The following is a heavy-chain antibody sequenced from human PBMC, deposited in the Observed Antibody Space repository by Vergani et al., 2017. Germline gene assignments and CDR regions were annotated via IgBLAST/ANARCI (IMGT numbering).Heavy chain of an antibody. Sequence: EVQLVESGGGLVQPGGSLRLSCAASGFTFSSYSMNWVRQAPGKGLEWVSYISSSSSYIYYADSVKGRFTISRDNAKNSLYLQMNSLRAEDTAVYYCARENHSSGWYVSYFDYWGQGTLVTVSS. CDR3: ARENHSSGWYVSYFDY. V-gene: IGHV3-21*05. D-gene: IGHD6-19*01. J-gene: IGHJ4*02. CDR1: GFTFSSYS. CDR2: ISSSSSYI.